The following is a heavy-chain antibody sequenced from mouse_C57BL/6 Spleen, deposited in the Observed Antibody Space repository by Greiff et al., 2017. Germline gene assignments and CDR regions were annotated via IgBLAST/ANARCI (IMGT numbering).Heavy chain of an antibody. V-gene: IGHV2-9*01. CDR1: GFSLTSYG. D-gene: IGHD1-1*01. CDR2: IWGGGST. CDR3: AKRGYGSRGAMDY. J-gene: IGHJ4*01. Sequence: VKLMASGPGLVAPSQSLSITCTVSGFSLTSYGVDWVRQPPGKGLEWLGVIWGGGSTNYNSALMSRLSISKDNSKSQVFLQMNSLQTDDTAMYYCAKRGYGSRGAMDYWGQGTSVTVSS.